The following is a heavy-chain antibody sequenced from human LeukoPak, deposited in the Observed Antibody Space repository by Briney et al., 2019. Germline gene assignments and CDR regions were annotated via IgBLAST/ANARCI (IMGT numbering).Heavy chain of an antibody. CDR1: GYIFTSYG. D-gene: IGHD2-2*01. J-gene: IGHJ4*02. V-gene: IGHV1-69*13. Sequence: SVKVSCKASGYIFTSYGISWVRQAPGQGLEWMGGIIPIFGTANYAQKFQGRVTITADESTSTAYMELSSLRSEDTAVYYCAREFLNLRYCSSTSCPGTFDYWGQGTLVTVSS. CDR3: AREFLNLRYCSSTSCPGTFDY. CDR2: IIPIFGTA.